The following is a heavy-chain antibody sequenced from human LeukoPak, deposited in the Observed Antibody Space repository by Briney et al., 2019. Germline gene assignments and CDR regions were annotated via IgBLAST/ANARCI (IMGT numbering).Heavy chain of an antibody. V-gene: IGHV1-69*04. J-gene: IGHJ6*02. CDR3: ARDPTGGEYGSGSYYNRNYYYYYGMDV. CDR2: IIPILGIA. CDR1: GYAFTHYG. D-gene: IGHD3-10*01. Sequence: ASVKVCCKAPGYAFTHYGIGWVRQDPGQRLEWIGRIIPILGIANYAQKFQGRVTITADKSTSTAYMELSSLRSGDAAVYYGARDPTGGEYGSGSYYNRNYYYYYGMDVWGQGTTVTVSS.